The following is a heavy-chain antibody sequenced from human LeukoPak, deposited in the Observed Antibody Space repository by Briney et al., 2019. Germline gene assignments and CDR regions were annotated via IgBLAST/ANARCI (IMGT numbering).Heavy chain of an antibody. J-gene: IGHJ4*02. CDR3: ARLIAARPVDY. CDR2: IYHSGST. V-gene: IGHV4-34*01. Sequence: SETLSLTCAVYGGSFSGYYWSWIRQPPGKGLEWIGSIYHSGSTYCNPSLKSRVTISVDTSKNQSSLKLSSVTAADTAVYYCARLIAARPVDYWGQGTLVTVSS. CDR1: GGSFSGYY. D-gene: IGHD6-6*01.